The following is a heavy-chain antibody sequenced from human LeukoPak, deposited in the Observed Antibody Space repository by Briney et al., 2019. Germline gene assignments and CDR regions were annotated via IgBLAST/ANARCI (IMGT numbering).Heavy chain of an antibody. Sequence: SVKVSCKASGGTFSSYAISWVRQAPGQGLEWMGGIIPIFGTANYAQKFQGRVTITADKSTSTAYMELSSLRSEDTAVYYCARAPGVVIKNWFDPWGQGTLVTVSS. V-gene: IGHV1-69*06. CDR2: IIPIFGTA. D-gene: IGHD3-3*01. CDR3: ARAPGVVIKNWFDP. J-gene: IGHJ5*02. CDR1: GGTFSSYA.